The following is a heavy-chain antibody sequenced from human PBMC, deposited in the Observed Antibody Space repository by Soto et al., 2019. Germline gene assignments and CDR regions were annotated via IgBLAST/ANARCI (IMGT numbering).Heavy chain of an antibody. D-gene: IGHD6-6*01. CDR2: ISSNGVGT. CDR3: ARSARPDFYYIDV. CDR1: GVTLSGYA. Sequence: GGSLRLSCAASGVTLSGYAMDWVRQAPGKGLEYVSGISSNGVGTYYANSVQGRFTISRDNSKNTVYLQMGSLRPEDMAVYYCARSARPDFYYIDVWGKGTTVTVSS. J-gene: IGHJ6*03. V-gene: IGHV3-64*01.